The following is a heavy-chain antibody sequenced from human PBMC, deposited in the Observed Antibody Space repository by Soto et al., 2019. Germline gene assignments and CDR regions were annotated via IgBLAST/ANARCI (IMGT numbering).Heavy chain of an antibody. CDR1: GGSINTNGYY. CDR2: IYYSGTT. J-gene: IGHJ4*02. Sequence: PSETLSLTCTVSGGSINTNGYYWAWIRQPPGKGLEWIGSIYYSGTTYYNSSLKSRVIISSDMSKNQFSLKLSSVTAADTAVYYCARGRIQSRKGYCSGGSCYKLIYYFDYWGQGTLVTVSS. V-gene: IGHV4-39*01. CDR3: ARGRIQSRKGYCSGGSCYKLIYYFDY. D-gene: IGHD2-15*01.